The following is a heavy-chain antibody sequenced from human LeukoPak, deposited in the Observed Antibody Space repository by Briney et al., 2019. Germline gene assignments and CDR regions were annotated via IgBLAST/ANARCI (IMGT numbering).Heavy chain of an antibody. CDR2: INPNSGGT. CDR1: GYTFTGYY. V-gene: IGHV1-2*02. CDR3: ATERVRYSLQFDP. Sequence: ASVKVSCTASGYTFTGYYMHWVRQAPGQGLEWMGWINPNSGGTNYAQKFQGRVTMTEDTSTDTAYMELSSLRSEDTAVYYCATERVRYSLQFDPWGQGTLVTVSS. D-gene: IGHD5-18*01. J-gene: IGHJ5*02.